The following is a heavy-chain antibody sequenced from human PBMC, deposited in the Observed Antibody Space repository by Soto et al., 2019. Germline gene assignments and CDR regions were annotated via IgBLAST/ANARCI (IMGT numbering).Heavy chain of an antibody. CDR2: IYYSGRT. CDR3: ARHTSSARDYDFWGPTNWFDP. D-gene: IGHD3-3*01. V-gene: IGHV4-39*01. J-gene: IGHJ5*02. CDR1: GGSISSSSHY. Sequence: SETLSLTCTVSGGSISSSSHYWGWIRQSPGKGLEWIGSIYYSGRTYYNSSLKSRVTISEDTANNQFSLQLSSVTAADTAVYYCARHTSSARDYDFWGPTNWFDPWGQGTLVTVSS.